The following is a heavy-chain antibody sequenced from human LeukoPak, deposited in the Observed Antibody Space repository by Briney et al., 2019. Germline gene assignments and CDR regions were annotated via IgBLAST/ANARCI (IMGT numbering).Heavy chain of an antibody. Sequence: QPGGSLRLSCAASGFTFSSYAMTWVRQAPGKGLECVSVIYSDSNTYYADSVKGRFTISRDNSKNTLYLQMSSLRAEDTAVYYCAKGGISTIVRGVIGYMDVWGKGTTVTISS. CDR3: AKGGISTIVRGVIGYMDV. J-gene: IGHJ6*03. CDR2: IYSDSNT. CDR1: GFTFSSYA. V-gene: IGHV3-23*03. D-gene: IGHD3-10*01.